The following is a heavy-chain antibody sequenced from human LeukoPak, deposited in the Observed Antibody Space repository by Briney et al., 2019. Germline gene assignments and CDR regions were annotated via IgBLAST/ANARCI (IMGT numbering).Heavy chain of an antibody. D-gene: IGHD3-10*01. CDR3: ARAPLWFGELFAYYYGMDV. J-gene: IGHJ6*04. V-gene: IGHV3-21*01. Sequence: GGSLRLSCAASGFTFTSYWMNWVRQAPGKGLEWVSSISSSSSYIYYADSVKGRFTISRDNAKNSLYLQMNSLRAEDTAVYYCARAPLWFGELFAYYYGMDVWGKGTTVTVSS. CDR2: ISSSSSYI. CDR1: GFTFTSYW.